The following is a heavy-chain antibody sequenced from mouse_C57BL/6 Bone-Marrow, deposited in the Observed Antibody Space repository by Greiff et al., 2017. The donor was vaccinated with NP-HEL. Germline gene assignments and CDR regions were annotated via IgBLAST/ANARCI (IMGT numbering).Heavy chain of an antibody. CDR2: ISSGGDYI. Sequence: DVQLVESGEGLVKPGGSLKLSCAASGFTFSSYAMSWVRQTPEKRLEWVAYISSGGDYIYYADTVKGRFTISRDNARNTLYLQMSSLKSEDTAMYYCTRAILWAYYAMDYWGQGTSVTVSS. V-gene: IGHV5-9-1*02. D-gene: IGHD1-1*02. J-gene: IGHJ4*01. CDR1: GFTFSSYA. CDR3: TRAILWAYYAMDY.